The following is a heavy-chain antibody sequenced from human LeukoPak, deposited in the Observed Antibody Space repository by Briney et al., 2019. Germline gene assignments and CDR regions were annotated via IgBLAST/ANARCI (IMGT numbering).Heavy chain of an antibody. V-gene: IGHV6-1*01. CDR1: GGSVSSSSTG. J-gene: IGHJ4*02. CDR2: TYYRSKWYY. CDR3: ARGVNYLDY. Sequence: SQTLSLTCAISGGSVSSSSTGWNWIRQSPSRGLEWLGRTYYRSKWYYDYAASVKSRMSVNPDTSENQFSLHLNSVTPEDAAVYFCARGVNYLDYWGLGTLVTVSS. D-gene: IGHD4-23*01.